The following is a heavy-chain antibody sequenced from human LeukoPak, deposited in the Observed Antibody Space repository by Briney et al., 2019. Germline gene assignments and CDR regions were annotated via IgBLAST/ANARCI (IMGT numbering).Heavy chain of an antibody. D-gene: IGHD3-10*01. CDR3: ARENTMVRAYYYYSGMDV. CDR2: INPSGGST. V-gene: IGHV1-46*01. J-gene: IGHJ6*02. Sequence: ASVKVSCKASGYTFTSYYMHWVRQAPGQELEWMGIINPSGGSTSYAQKFQGRVTMTRDTSTSTVYMELSSLRSEDTAVYYCARENTMVRAYYYYSGMDVWGQGTTVTVSS. CDR1: GYTFTSYY.